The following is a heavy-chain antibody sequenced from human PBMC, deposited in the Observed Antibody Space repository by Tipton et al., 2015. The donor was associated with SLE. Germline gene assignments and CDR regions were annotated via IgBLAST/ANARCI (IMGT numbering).Heavy chain of an antibody. Sequence: SLRLSCAASGFTFSSYSMNWVRQAPGKGLEWVSSISSSSSYIYYADSVKGRFTISRDNAKNSLYLQMNSLRAEDTAVYYCAKWSSGYPFDYWGQGTLVTVSS. V-gene: IGHV3-21*03. D-gene: IGHD3-22*01. J-gene: IGHJ4*02. CDR2: ISSSSSYI. CDR3: AKWSSGYPFDY. CDR1: GFTFSSYS.